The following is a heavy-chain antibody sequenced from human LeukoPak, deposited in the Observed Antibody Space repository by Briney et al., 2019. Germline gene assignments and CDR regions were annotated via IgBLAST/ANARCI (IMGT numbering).Heavy chain of an antibody. CDR1: GFTSGDYA. CDR3: TRVGGSGSYYKQYYFDY. CDR2: IRSKAYGGTT. V-gene: IGHV3-49*04. J-gene: IGHJ4*02. Sequence: PGGSLRLSCTASGFTSGDYAMSWVRQAPGKGLEWVGFIRSKAYGGTTEYAASVKGRFTISRDDSKSIAYLQMNSLKTEDTAVYYCTRVGGSGSYYKQYYFDYWGQGTLVTVSS. D-gene: IGHD3-10*01.